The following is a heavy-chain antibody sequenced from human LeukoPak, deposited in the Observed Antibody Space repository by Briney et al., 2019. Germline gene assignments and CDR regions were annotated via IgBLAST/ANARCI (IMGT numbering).Heavy chain of an antibody. CDR1: GYSFTSYW. V-gene: IGHV5-51*01. J-gene: IGHJ5*02. CDR3: ARLKGLRYFDWLGYNWFDP. CDR2: IYPGDSDT. Sequence: GESLKISCKGSGYSFTSYWIGWVRQMPGKGLEWVGIIYPGDSDTRYSPSFQGQVTISADKSISTAYLQWSSLKASDTAMYYCARLKGLRYFDWLGYNWFDPWGQGTLVTVSS. D-gene: IGHD3-9*01.